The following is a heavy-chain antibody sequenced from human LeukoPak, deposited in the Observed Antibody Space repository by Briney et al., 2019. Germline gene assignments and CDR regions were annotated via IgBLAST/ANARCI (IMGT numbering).Heavy chain of an antibody. CDR1: GGSISSYY. D-gene: IGHD5-18*01. Sequence: SSETLSLTCTVSGGSISSYYWSWIRQPPGKGLEWIGYIYYSGSTNYNPSLKSRVTISVDTSKNQFSLKLSSVTAADTAVYYCARVQHYFDYWGQGTLVTVSS. CDR2: IYYSGST. V-gene: IGHV4-59*08. J-gene: IGHJ4*02. CDR3: ARVQHYFDY.